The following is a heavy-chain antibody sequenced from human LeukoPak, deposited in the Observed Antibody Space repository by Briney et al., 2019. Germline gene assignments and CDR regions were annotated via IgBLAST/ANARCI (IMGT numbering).Heavy chain of an antibody. V-gene: IGHV3-21*01. D-gene: IGHD2-15*01. CDR3: AREGRSTSVWCSGGSCYDFDY. CDR2: ISNTKNEM. Sequence: GGSLRLSCAASGFTFSTYNMNRVRQPPGKGLEWVSSISNTKNEMYYADSVKGRFTISRNSAKNSLYLQMNSLRAEDTAVYYCAREGRSTSVWCSGGSCYDFDYWGQGVLVTVSS. J-gene: IGHJ4*02. CDR1: GFTFSTYN.